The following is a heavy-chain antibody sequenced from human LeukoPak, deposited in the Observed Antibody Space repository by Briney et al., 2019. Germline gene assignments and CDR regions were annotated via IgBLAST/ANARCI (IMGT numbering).Heavy chain of an antibody. V-gene: IGHV3-30*18. CDR2: ISYDGSNK. CDR3: AKDVAKEPAWWFDP. Sequence: AGGSLRLSCAASGFTFSSYGMHWVRQAPGKGLEWVAVISYDGSNKYYADSVKGRFTISRDNSKNTLYLQMNSLRAEDTAVYYCAKDVAKEPAWWFDPWGQGTLVTVSS. CDR1: GFTFSSYG. J-gene: IGHJ5*02. D-gene: IGHD1-14*01.